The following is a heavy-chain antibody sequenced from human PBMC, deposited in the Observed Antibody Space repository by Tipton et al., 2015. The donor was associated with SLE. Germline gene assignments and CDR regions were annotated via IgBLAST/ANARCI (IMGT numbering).Heavy chain of an antibody. D-gene: IGHD2-15*01. V-gene: IGHV4-4*08. CDR3: ARHDPTTPDAFDI. Sequence: TLSLTCTVSGGSISSYYWGWIRQPAGKGLEWIGYIYTSGSTYYNPSLKSRVTISVDTSKNQFSLKLSSVTAADTAVYYCARHDPTTPDAFDIWGQGTMVTVPS. J-gene: IGHJ3*02. CDR1: GGSISSYY. CDR2: IYTSGST.